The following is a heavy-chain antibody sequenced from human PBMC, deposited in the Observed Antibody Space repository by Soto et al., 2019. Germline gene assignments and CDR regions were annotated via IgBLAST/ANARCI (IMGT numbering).Heavy chain of an antibody. CDR2: IWYDGSNK. Sequence: GGSLRLSCAASGFTFSSYGMHWVRQAPGKGLEWVAVIWYDGSNKYYADSVKGRFTISRDNSKNTLYLQMNSLRAEDTAVYYCARDKAARHWIPYYYGMDVWGQGTTVTVSS. J-gene: IGHJ6*02. V-gene: IGHV3-33*01. CDR3: ARDKAARHWIPYYYGMDV. D-gene: IGHD6-6*01. CDR1: GFTFSSYG.